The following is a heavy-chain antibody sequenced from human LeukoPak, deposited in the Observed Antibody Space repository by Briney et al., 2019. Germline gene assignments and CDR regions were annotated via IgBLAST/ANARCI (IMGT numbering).Heavy chain of an antibody. V-gene: IGHV3-23*01. CDR2: ITGRGDAT. CDR1: DFSFITYA. CDR3: ARDGTNYYDSSGYPNWFDP. Sequence: PGGSLRLSCAASDFSFITYAMSWVRQAPGKGLEWVSTITGRGDATYYADSVKGRFTISRDNSKNTLYLQMNSLRAEDTAVYYCARDGTNYYDSSGYPNWFDPWGQGTLVTVSS. J-gene: IGHJ5*02. D-gene: IGHD3-22*01.